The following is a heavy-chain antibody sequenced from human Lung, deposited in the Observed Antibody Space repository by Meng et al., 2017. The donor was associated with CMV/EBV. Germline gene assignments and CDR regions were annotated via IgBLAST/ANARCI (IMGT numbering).Heavy chain of an antibody. V-gene: IGHV4-38-2*02. Sequence: SETLSLTXTVSGYPITNGFYWAWIRQPPGKGLEWIGTIYHSGTTYYNPSLKSRVTISVDTSKNKFSLNLRSVTAADTAVYFCAGEFGSTYYGSGTPYSWGRGMLVTFSS. J-gene: IGHJ5*02. CDR3: AGEFGSTYYGSGTPYS. CDR1: GYPITNGFY. D-gene: IGHD3-10*01. CDR2: IYHSGTT.